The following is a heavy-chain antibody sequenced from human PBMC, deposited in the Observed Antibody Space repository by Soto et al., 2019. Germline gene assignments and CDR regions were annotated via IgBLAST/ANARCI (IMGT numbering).Heavy chain of an antibody. D-gene: IGHD4-17*01. CDR1: GGSFSGYS. Sequence: QVQLQQWGGGLLKPSETLSLSCGVYGGSFSGYSWNWIRQPPGEGLEWLGDINHSGRTHYNPSLNNRLTMSVDASKNQFFRNLTPLIDADTAAYYCARGPYGVPPLQFWGQGALVIVSS. CDR2: INHSGRT. J-gene: IGHJ1*01. CDR3: ARGPYGVPPLQF. V-gene: IGHV4-34*01.